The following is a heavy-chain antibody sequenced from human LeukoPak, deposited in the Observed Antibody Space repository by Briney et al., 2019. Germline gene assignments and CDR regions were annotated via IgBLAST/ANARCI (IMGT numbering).Heavy chain of an antibody. CDR3: VKDRGRNGWYGDY. CDR2: INWNGGST. J-gene: IGHJ4*02. Sequence: AGGSLRLSCAASGFTFDDYGMIWVRQGPGKGLEWVSGINWNGGSTGYGDSVKGRFTISRDNAKNSLYLQMNSLTAEDTALYYYVKDRGRNGWYGDYWGQGTLVTVSS. D-gene: IGHD5-24*01. CDR1: GFTFDDYG. V-gene: IGHV3-20*04.